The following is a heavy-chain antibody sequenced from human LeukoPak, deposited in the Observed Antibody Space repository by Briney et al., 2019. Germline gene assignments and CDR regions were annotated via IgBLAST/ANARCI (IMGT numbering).Heavy chain of an antibody. CDR2: ISAYNGNA. J-gene: IGHJ3*02. V-gene: IGHV1-18*04. CDR1: GYTSTGYY. Sequence: GASVKVSCKASGYTSTGYYMHWVRQAPGQGLEWMGWISAYNGNANYAQKLQGRVTMTTDTSTSTAYMELRSLRSDDTAVYYCARGPLYYDILTGYYTEGGAFDIWGQGTMVTVSS. D-gene: IGHD3-9*01. CDR3: ARGPLYYDILTGYYTEGGAFDI.